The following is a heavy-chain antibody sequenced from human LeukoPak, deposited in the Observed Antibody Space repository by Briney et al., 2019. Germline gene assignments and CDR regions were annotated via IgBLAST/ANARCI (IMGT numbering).Heavy chain of an antibody. V-gene: IGHV1-69*13. D-gene: IGHD5-18*01. CDR2: IIPIFGTA. J-gene: IGHJ5*02. CDR3: ARDTAMAPPGFDP. Sequence: ASVKVSCKASGYTFTNYAISWVRQAPGQGLEWMGGIIPIFGTANYAQKFQGRVTITADEPTSTAYMELSSLRSEDTAVYYCARDTAMAPPGFDPWGQGTLVTVSS. CDR1: GYTFTNYA.